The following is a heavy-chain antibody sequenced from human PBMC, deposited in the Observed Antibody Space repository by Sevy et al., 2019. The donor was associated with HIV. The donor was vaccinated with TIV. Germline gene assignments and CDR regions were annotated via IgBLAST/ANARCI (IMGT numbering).Heavy chain of an antibody. CDR2: ISSSSSTI. D-gene: IGHD1-7*01. CDR1: GFTFSSYS. J-gene: IGHJ6*02. V-gene: IGHV3-48*01. Sequence: GGSLRLSCAASGFTFSSYSMNWVRQAPGNGLEWVSYISSSSSTIYYADSVKGRFTISRDNAKNSLYLQMNSLRAEDTAVYYCVGAYNWNSPSYGMDVLGQGTSVTVSS. CDR3: VGAYNWNSPSYGMDV.